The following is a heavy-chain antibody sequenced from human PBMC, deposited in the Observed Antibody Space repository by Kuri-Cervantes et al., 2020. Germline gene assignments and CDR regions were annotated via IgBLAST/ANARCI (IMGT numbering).Heavy chain of an antibody. CDR3: ARDGVEASALFGKSDYYYMDV. Sequence: GESLKISCAASGFTFSSYWMHWVRQAPGKGLVWVSRINSDGSSTSYADSVKGRFTISRDNAKNSLFLQMNSLRVEDTAVYYCARDGVEASALFGKSDYYYMDVWGKGTTVTVSS. J-gene: IGHJ6*03. V-gene: IGHV3-74*01. CDR2: INSDGSST. D-gene: IGHD3-10*02. CDR1: GFTFSSYW.